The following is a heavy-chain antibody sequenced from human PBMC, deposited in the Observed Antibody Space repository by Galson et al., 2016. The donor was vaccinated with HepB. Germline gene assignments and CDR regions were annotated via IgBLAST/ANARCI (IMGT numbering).Heavy chain of an antibody. Sequence: SVKVSCKASGGPFNNFAISWVRQAPGQGLEWMGGLVPIFGTPNYAQNFRDRVTISADKSTSTVYMELSSLRSEDTAVYYCAREEPDRFYYYYGMDVWGQGTTVTGSS. J-gene: IGHJ6*02. CDR1: GGPFNNFA. CDR2: LVPIFGTP. D-gene: IGHD1-14*01. CDR3: AREEPDRFYYYYGMDV. V-gene: IGHV1-69*06.